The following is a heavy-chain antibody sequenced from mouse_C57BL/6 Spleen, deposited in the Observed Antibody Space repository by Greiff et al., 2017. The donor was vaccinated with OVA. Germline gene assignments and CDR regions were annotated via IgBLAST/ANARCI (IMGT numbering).Heavy chain of an antibody. Sequence: VKLQQSGAELVKPGASVKLSCKASGYTFTEYTIHWVKQRSGQGLEWIGWFYPGSGSIKYNENFEDKATLTADKSARTVYMELSRLTSEDSAVYFCARHEDNYGSSFYFDYWGKGTTLTVSS. D-gene: IGHD1-1*01. CDR1: GYTFTEYT. CDR2: FYPGSGSI. CDR3: ARHEDNYGSSFYFDY. J-gene: IGHJ2*01. V-gene: IGHV1-62-2*01.